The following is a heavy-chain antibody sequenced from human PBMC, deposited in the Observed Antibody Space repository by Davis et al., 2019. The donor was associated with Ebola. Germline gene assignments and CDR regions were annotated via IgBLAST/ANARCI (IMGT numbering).Heavy chain of an antibody. V-gene: IGHV4-61*08. CDR2: IYNRAYT. CDR3: AREGGYYYDSSGYYVLRAFDI. Sequence: SETLSLTCAVSGGFISSGGYSWSWIRQPPEKGLQWIGYIYNRAYTNYNPSLKSRVTISVDTSKNQFSLKLSSVTAADTAVYYCAREGGYYYDSSGYYVLRAFDIWGQGTMVTVSS. J-gene: IGHJ3*02. D-gene: IGHD3-22*01. CDR1: GGFISSGGYS.